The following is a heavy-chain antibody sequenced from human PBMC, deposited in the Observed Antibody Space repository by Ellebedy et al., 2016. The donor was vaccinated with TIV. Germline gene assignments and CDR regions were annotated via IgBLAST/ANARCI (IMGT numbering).Heavy chain of an antibody. J-gene: IGHJ3*02. CDR3: ARGSLGRIRDAFDI. V-gene: IGHV3-30*02. CDR2: ILYDGSDK. CDR1: GFTFSRYG. Sequence: GGSLRLSXAASGFTFSRYGMHWVRQAPGKGLEWVALILYDGSDKYYADSVKGRFTISRDNSKNTLYLQMNSLRAEDTAVYYCARGSLGRIRDAFDIWGQGTMVTVSS. D-gene: IGHD5-18*01.